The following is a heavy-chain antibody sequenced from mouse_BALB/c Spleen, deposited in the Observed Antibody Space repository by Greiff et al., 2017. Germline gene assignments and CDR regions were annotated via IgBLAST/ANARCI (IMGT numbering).Heavy chain of an antibody. CDR2: ISDGGSYT. Sequence: EVQRVESGGGLVKPGGSLKLSCAASGFTFSDYYMYWVRQTPEKRLEWVATISDGGSYTYYPDSVKGRFTISRDNAKNNLYLQMSSLKSEDTAMYYCAREYYRYGYYAMDYWGQGTSVTVSS. V-gene: IGHV5-4*02. CDR1: GFTFSDYY. D-gene: IGHD2-14*01. J-gene: IGHJ4*01. CDR3: AREYYRYGYYAMDY.